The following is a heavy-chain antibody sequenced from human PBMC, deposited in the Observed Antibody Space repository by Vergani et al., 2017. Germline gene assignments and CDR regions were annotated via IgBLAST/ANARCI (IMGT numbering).Heavy chain of an antibody. J-gene: IGHJ3*02. CDR3: ARTYYYDSSGSPGWDDAFEI. D-gene: IGHD3-22*01. Sequence: QVQLVESGGGLVKPGGSLRLSCAASGFTFSDYYMSWIRQAPGKGLEWVSYISSSGSTIYYADSVKGRFTISSDNAKNSLYLQMNSLRAEDTAVYYCARTYYYDSSGSPGWDDAFEIWGQGTMVTVAS. CDR1: GFTFSDYY. CDR2: ISSSGSTI. V-gene: IGHV3-11*01.